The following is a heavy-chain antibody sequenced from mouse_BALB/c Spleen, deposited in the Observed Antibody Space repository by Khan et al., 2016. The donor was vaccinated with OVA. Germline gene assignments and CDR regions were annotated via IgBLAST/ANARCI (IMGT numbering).Heavy chain of an antibody. CDR2: INTYTGEP. D-gene: IGHD2-14*01. Sequence: QIQLVQSGPELKKPGETVKISCKASGYTFTNYGMHWVKQAPGKGLKWMGWINTYTGEPTYADDFKGRFAFSLETSASTAYLQINNLKNEDTATYFCARVGYNGTMDYWGQGTPVTVSS. CDR1: GYTFTNYG. J-gene: IGHJ4*01. V-gene: IGHV9-3-1*01. CDR3: ARVGYNGTMDY.